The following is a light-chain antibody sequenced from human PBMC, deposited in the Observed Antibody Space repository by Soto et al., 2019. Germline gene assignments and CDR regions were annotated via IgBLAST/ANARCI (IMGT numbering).Light chain of an antibody. V-gene: IGLV2-14*03. CDR3: SSYTTRSTRV. CDR2: EVR. CDR1: SSDVGAYDF. Sequence: CALTQPASVSGSPGQSITISCTGTSSDVGAYDFVSRYQQHPDKAPKLMIYEVRYRPSGVSNRFSGSKSVNTATLTISGLQAEDEADYYCSSYTTRSTRVFGTGTKVTVL. J-gene: IGLJ1*01.